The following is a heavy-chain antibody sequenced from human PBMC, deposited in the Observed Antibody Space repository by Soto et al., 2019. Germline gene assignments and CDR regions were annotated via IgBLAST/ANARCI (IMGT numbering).Heavy chain of an antibody. CDR2: ISWDGGST. J-gene: IGHJ4*02. V-gene: IGHV3-43*01. CDR1: GFTFDDYT. CDR3: AKAIQLWLPGY. D-gene: IGHD5-18*01. Sequence: DVQLVESGGVVVQVGGSLRLSCAASGFTFDDYTMHWVRQAPGKGLEWVSLISWDGGSTYYADSVQGRFTVTRDNSKNSLYLQMNSLRTEDTALYYCAKAIQLWLPGYWGQGTLVNVSS.